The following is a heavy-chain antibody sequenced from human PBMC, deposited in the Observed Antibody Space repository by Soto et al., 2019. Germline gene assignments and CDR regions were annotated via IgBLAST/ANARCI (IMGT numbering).Heavy chain of an antibody. J-gene: IGHJ4*02. V-gene: IGHV3-43*01. CDR1: GFTFDVYT. D-gene: IGHD6-6*01. CDR3: AKDIGQLTAGGYFDY. Sequence: PGGSLRLSCAASGFTFDVYTMHWVRQAPGKGLEWVSLVSWDSGSTYYADSVRGRFTISRDNSKNSLYLQMNSLRTEDTALYYCAKDIGQLTAGGYFDYWGQGTLVTVSS. CDR2: VSWDSGST.